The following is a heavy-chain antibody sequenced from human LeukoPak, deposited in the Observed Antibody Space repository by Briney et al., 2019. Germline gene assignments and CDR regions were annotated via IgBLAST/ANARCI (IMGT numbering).Heavy chain of an antibody. J-gene: IGHJ4*02. CDR1: GFTVSSNY. D-gene: IGHD3-22*01. CDR2: IYSGGST. CDR3: ASSYYYDSSGYPFN. V-gene: IGHV3-66*01. Sequence: GGSLRLSCAASGFTVSSNYMSWVRQAPGKGLKWVSVIYSGGSTYYADSVKGRFTISRDNSKNTLYLQMNSLRAEDTAVYYCASSYYYDSSGYPFNWGQGTLVTVSS.